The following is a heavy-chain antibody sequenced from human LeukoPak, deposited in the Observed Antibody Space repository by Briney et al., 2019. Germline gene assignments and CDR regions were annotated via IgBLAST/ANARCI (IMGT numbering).Heavy chain of an antibody. CDR2: IWYDGSNK. CDR3: ARERPAAMWPFYGMDV. Sequence: TGRSLRLSCAASGFTFSSYGMHWVRQAPGKGLEWVAVIWYDGSNKYYADSVKGRFTISRDNSKNTLYLQMNSLRAEDTAVYYCARERPAAMWPFYGMDVWGQGTTVTVSS. J-gene: IGHJ6*02. V-gene: IGHV3-33*01. CDR1: GFTFSSYG. D-gene: IGHD2-2*01.